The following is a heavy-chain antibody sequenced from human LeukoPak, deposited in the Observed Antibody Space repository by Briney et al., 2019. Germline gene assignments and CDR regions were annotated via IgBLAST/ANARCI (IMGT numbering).Heavy chain of an antibody. D-gene: IGHD1-26*01. CDR3: ARDGRYSGSYYADY. CDR2: IWYDGSNK. V-gene: IGHV3-33*01. Sequence: GRSLRLSCAASGFTFSSYGMHWVRQAPGKGLEWVAVIWYDGSNKYYADSVKGRFTISRDNSKNTLYLQMNSLRAEDTAVYYCARDGRYSGSYYADYWGQGTPVTVSS. J-gene: IGHJ4*02. CDR1: GFTFSSYG.